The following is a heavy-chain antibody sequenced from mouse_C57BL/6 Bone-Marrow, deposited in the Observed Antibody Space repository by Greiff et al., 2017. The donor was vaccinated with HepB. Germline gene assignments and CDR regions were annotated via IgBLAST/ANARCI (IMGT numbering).Heavy chain of an antibody. CDR1: GFTFSSYA. CDR3: TRDPYYYGSSYAWFAY. CDR2: ISSGGDYI. Sequence: EVHLVESGEGLVKPGGSLKLSCAASGFTFSSYAMSWVRQTPEKRLEWVAYISSGGDYIYYADTVKGRFTIARDNARNTLYLQMSSLKSEDTAMYYCTRDPYYYGSSYAWFAYWGQGTLVTVSA. J-gene: IGHJ3*01. V-gene: IGHV5-9-1*02. D-gene: IGHD1-1*01.